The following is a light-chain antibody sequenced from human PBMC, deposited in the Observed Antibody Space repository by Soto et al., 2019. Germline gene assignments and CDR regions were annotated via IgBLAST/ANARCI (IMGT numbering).Light chain of an antibody. CDR1: TSNIGRND. V-gene: IGLV1-44*01. J-gene: IGLJ2*01. CDR2: GHN. Sequence: QSVLTQPPSASGTPGRRVSISCSGSTSNIGRNDVNWYQQLPGTAPKLLIYGHNQRPSGVPERFSGSKSGTSASLAISGLQSEDEADYYCASWDDSLNAPVFGGGTKVTVL. CDR3: ASWDDSLNAPV.